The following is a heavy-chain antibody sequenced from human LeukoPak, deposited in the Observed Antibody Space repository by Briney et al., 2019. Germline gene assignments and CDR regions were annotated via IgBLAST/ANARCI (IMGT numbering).Heavy chain of an antibody. CDR2: INPNSGGT. Sequence: GASVKVSCKASGYTFTGYYMHWVRQAPGQGLEWMGWINPNSGGTNYAQKFQGRVTMTRDTSISTAYMELSRLRSDDTAVYYCARSFGDDILTGSPPADNDAFDIWGQGTMVTVSS. D-gene: IGHD3-9*01. CDR1: GYTFTGYY. J-gene: IGHJ3*02. CDR3: ARSFGDDILTGSPPADNDAFDI. V-gene: IGHV1-2*02.